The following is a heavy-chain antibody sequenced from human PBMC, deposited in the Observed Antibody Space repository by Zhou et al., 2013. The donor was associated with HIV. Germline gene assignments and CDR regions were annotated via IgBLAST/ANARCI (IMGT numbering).Heavy chain of an antibody. V-gene: IGHV1-69*12. CDR3: ARVVFDRSDY. Sequence: QVQLVQSGAEVKKPGSSVKVSCKASGGTFSSYAISWVRQAPGQGLEWMGGIIPIFGTANYAQKFQGRVAITATESTSTAYLELSSLTSDDTAVYYCARVVFDRSDYWGQGTLVTVSS. J-gene: IGHJ4*02. CDR2: IIPIFGTA. D-gene: IGHD3-9*01. CDR1: GGTFSSYA.